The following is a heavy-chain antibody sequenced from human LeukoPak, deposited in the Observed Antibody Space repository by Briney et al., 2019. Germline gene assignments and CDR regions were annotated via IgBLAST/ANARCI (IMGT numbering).Heavy chain of an antibody. J-gene: IGHJ4*02. CDR1: GGSISSGDCY. D-gene: IGHD3-22*01. Sequence: PSETLSLTCTVSGGSISSGDCYWSWIRQPPGKGLEWIGYIYYSGSTYYNPSLKSRVTISVDTSKNQFSLKLSSVTAADTAVYYCARATYYYDSSGYRCDYWGQGTLVTVSS. CDR3: ARATYYYDSSGYRCDY. V-gene: IGHV4-30-4*01. CDR2: IYYSGST.